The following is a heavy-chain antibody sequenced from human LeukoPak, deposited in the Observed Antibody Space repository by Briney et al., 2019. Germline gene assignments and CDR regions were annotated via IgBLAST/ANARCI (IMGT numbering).Heavy chain of an antibody. D-gene: IGHD5-18*01. V-gene: IGHV4-34*01. J-gene: IGHJ4*02. CDR1: GGSFSGYY. Sequence: SETLSLTCAVYGGSFSGYYWSWIRQPPGKGLEWIGEIYHSGSTNYNPSLKSRVTISVDKSKNQFSLKLSSVTAADTAVYYCARGYSYGPAYYFDYWGQGTLVTVSS. CDR2: IYHSGST. CDR3: ARGYSYGPAYYFDY.